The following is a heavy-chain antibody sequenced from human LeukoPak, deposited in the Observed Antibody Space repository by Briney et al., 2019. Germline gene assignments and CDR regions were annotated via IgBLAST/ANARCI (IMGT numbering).Heavy chain of an antibody. V-gene: IGHV4-34*01. CDR2: INHSGTT. CDR1: GGSFSSYF. CDR3: ARRRKVVRAGFDY. D-gene: IGHD2-21*01. Sequence: SETLSLTCAGYGGSFSSYFWTWIRQTPGKGLEWIGEINHSGTTNYNPSLKSRGTMSVDTSKDQFSLKLMSVTAADTGVYYCARRRKVVRAGFDYWGQGTRVIVSS. J-gene: IGHJ4*02.